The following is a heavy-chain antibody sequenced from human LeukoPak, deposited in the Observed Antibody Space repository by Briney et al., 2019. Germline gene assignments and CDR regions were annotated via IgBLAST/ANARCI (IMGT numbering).Heavy chain of an antibody. CDR3: ARAGGTSPSRMLGKIDY. J-gene: IGHJ4*02. CDR2: ITSSGSTM. CDR1: GFTFSSYE. V-gene: IGHV3-48*03. D-gene: IGHD4-23*01. Sequence: GGSLRLSCAASGFTFSSYEMHWVRQAPGKGLEWVSYITSSGSTMYYADSVKGRFTISRDNAKNSLYLQMNSLRPEDTAVYYCARAGGTSPSRMLGKIDYWGQGILVTVSS.